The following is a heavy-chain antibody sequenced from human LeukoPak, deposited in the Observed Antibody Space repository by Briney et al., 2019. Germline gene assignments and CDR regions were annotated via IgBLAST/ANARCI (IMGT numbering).Heavy chain of an antibody. Sequence: GGSLRLSCAAPGFTFSSYSMNWVRQAPGKGLEWVSSISSSSSYIYYADSVKGRFTISRDNAKNSLYLQMNSLRAEDTAVYYCARASAAGTNLFDYWGQGTLVTVSS. J-gene: IGHJ4*02. D-gene: IGHD6-13*01. CDR2: ISSSSSYI. V-gene: IGHV3-21*01. CDR1: GFTFSSYS. CDR3: ARASAAGTNLFDY.